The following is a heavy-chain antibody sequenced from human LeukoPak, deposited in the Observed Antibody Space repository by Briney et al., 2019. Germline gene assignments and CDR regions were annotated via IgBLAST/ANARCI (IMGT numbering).Heavy chain of an antibody. CDR1: GFTFNTYA. CDR2: IRYDGSNN. J-gene: IGHJ4*02. D-gene: IGHD6-19*01. Sequence: SGGSLRLSCAASGFTFNTYAMSWVRQAPGKGLEWVAFIRYDGSNNYYADSVKGRFTISRDNSKNTVHLQMNSLRTEDTAVYSCAKDQWLVLDYWGQGTLVTVSS. V-gene: IGHV3-30*02. CDR3: AKDQWLVLDY.